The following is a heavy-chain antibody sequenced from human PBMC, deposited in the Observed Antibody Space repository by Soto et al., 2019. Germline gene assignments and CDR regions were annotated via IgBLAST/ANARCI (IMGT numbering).Heavy chain of an antibody. CDR3: ARRKNGITMVRGVIIKSSYFDY. Sequence: ETLSLTCAVYGGSFSGYYWSWIRQPPGKGLEWIGEINHSGSTNYNPSLKSRVTISVDTSKNQFSLKLSSVTAADTAVYYCARRKNGITMVRGVIIKSSYFDYWGQGTLVTVSS. D-gene: IGHD3-10*01. CDR2: INHSGST. CDR1: GGSFSGYY. V-gene: IGHV4-34*01. J-gene: IGHJ4*02.